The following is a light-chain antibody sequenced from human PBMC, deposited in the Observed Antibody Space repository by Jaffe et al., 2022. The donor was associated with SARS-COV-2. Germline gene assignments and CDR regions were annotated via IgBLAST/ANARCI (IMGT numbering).Light chain of an antibody. CDR3: VLYMGSRWV. Sequence: QTVVTQEPSFSVSPGGTVTLTCGLSSGSVSTSYYPSWYQQTPGQAPRTLIYSTNTRSSGVPDRFSGSILGNKAALTITGAQADDESDYYCVLYMGSRWVFGGGTKLTVL. J-gene: IGLJ3*02. V-gene: IGLV8-61*01. CDR1: SGSVSTSYY. CDR2: STN.